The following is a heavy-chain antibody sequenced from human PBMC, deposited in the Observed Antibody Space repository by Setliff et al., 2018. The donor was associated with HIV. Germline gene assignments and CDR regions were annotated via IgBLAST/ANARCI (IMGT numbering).Heavy chain of an antibody. D-gene: IGHD3-3*01. CDR3: ARDRSDYYNLPGYFDH. CDR1: GGSISSGTYY. V-gene: IGHV4-31*03. CDR2: IYYSGGT. J-gene: IGHJ4*02. Sequence: SETLSLTCTVSGGSISSGTYYWSWIRQHPGKGLEWIGYIYYSGGTYYNPSLKSRVTISVDTSRNQFSLKLSSVTAADTAVYYCARDRSDYYNLPGYFDHWGQGTPVTV.